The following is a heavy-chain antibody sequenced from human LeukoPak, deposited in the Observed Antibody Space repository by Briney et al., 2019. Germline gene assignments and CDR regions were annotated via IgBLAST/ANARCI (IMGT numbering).Heavy chain of an antibody. Sequence: GGSLRLSCAASGFIFSSYAMSWVRQAPGKGLEWVSAIGGSGGRTYYADSVKGRFTISRDNSKNTLYLQMNTLRAEDTAVYYCAKEIYGDSTGGRFQHWGQGTLVTVSS. CDR1: GFIFSSYA. CDR2: IGGSGGRT. D-gene: IGHD4-17*01. J-gene: IGHJ1*01. V-gene: IGHV3-23*01. CDR3: AKEIYGDSTGGRFQH.